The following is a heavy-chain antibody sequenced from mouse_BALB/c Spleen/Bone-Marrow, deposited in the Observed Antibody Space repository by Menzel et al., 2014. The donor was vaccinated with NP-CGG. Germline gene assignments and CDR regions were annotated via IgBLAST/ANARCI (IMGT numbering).Heavy chain of an antibody. CDR3: TRARPGGFAY. J-gene: IGHJ3*01. Sequence: QVQLKQSGAELVKPGASVKLSCMASGYTFTNYYMYWVKQRPGQGLEWIGEINPSNGGPNFNEKFKSKATLTVDKSSSTAYMQLSSLTSEDSAVYYCTRARPGGFAYWGQGTLVTVSA. V-gene: IGHV1S81*02. D-gene: IGHD4-1*01. CDR1: GYTFTNYY. CDR2: INPSNGGP.